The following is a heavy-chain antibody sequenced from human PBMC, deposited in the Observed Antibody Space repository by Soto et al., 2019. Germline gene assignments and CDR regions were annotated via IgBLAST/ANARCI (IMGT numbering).Heavy chain of an antibody. D-gene: IGHD6-19*01. J-gene: IGHJ4*02. Sequence: GESPKISCKGSGYSFTSYWIGWVRQMPGKGLERMGIIYPGDSDTRYSPSFQGQVTISADKSITTTYLQWSSLKASDTAIYYCARLFDTSGWYDYWGQGTLVTVSS. CDR1: GYSFTSYW. CDR3: ARLFDTSGWYDY. V-gene: IGHV5-51*01. CDR2: IYPGDSDT.